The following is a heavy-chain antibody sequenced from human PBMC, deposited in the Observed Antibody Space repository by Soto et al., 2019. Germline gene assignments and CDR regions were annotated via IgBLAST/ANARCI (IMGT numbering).Heavy chain of an antibody. V-gene: IGHV6-1*01. CDR3: ARETGGERAAADRDYYYYYYYGMDV. CDR1: GDSVSSTSAA. CDR2: TYYRSKWYN. D-gene: IGHD6-13*01. Sequence: SQTLSLTCAISGDSVSSTSAAWNWIRQSPSRGLEWLGRTYYRSKWYNDYAVSVKSRITINPDTSKNQFSLQLNSVTPEDTAVYYCARETGGERAAADRDYYYYYYYGMDVWGQGTTVTVSS. J-gene: IGHJ6*02.